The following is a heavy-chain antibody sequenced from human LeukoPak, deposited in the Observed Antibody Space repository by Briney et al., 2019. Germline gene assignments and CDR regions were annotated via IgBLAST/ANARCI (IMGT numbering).Heavy chain of an antibody. CDR1: GGSISSSSYY. CDR2: IYYSGST. J-gene: IGHJ5*02. D-gene: IGHD3-3*01. Sequence: SETLSLTCTVSGGSISSSSYYWGWIRQPPGKGLEWIGSIYYSGSTYYNPSLKSRVTISVDTSKNQFSLKLSSATAADTAVYYCARHVTIFGVVIMAWFDPWGQGTLVTVSS. V-gene: IGHV4-39*01. CDR3: ARHVTIFGVVIMAWFDP.